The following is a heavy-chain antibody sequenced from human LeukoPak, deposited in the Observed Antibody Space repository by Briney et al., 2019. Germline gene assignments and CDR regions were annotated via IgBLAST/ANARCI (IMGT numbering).Heavy chain of an antibody. Sequence: GGSLRLSCAASGFTFSSYAMSWVRQAPGKGLEWVSAISGSGGSTYYADSVKGRFTISRDNSKNTLHLQMNSLRAEDTAVYYCAKVLLPYCSSTSCYYFDYWGQGTLVTVSS. CDR3: AKVLLPYCSSTSCYYFDY. V-gene: IGHV3-23*01. CDR2: ISGSGGST. J-gene: IGHJ4*02. CDR1: GFTFSSYA. D-gene: IGHD2-2*01.